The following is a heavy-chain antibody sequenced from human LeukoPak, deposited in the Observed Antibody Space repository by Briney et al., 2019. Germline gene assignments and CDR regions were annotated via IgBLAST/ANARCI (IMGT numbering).Heavy chain of an antibody. CDR1: GGSISSSSYY. J-gene: IGHJ4*02. Sequence: SETLSLTCTVSGGSISSSSYYWGWIRQPPGKGLEWIGSIYYSGSTYYNPSLKSRVTISVDTSKNQFSLKLSSVTAADTAVYYCARSYGSEREGDFDYWGQGTLVTVSS. CDR3: ARSYGSEREGDFDY. V-gene: IGHV4-39*01. CDR2: IYYSGST. D-gene: IGHD3-10*01.